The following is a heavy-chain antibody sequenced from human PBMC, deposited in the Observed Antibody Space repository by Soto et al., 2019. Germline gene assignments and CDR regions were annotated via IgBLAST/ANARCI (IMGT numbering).Heavy chain of an antibody. J-gene: IGHJ4*02. CDR2: IYSGGST. Sequence: EVQLVESGGGLVQPGGSLRLSCAASGVTVSSNYMSWVRQAPGKGLEWVSVIYSGGSTYYADSVKGRFTISRDNSMTTLYLQMNSLRAEDTAVYYCARHGYNYGGGYFDYWGQGTLVTVAS. CDR3: ARHGYNYGGGYFDY. D-gene: IGHD5-18*01. V-gene: IGHV3-66*04. CDR1: GVTVSSNY.